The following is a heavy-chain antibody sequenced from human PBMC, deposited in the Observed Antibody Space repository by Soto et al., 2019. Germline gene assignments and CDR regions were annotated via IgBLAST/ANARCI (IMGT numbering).Heavy chain of an antibody. D-gene: IGHD5-18*01. CDR2: ISNSGST. CDR1: GGSVGIDKCY. Sequence: SENRSLTGPVSGGSVGIDKCYLRWIRQSPGKGLEWIGYISNSGSTGYNPSLKTRLSMSVDRSKNQFTLRLTSVTAADTAVYFCATESGSTYGYFDYWGQGTQVPVSS. V-gene: IGHV4-30-4*08. J-gene: IGHJ4*02. CDR3: ATESGSTYGYFDY.